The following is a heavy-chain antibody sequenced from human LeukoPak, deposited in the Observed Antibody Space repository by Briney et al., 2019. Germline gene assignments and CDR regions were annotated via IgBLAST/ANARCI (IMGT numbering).Heavy chain of an antibody. D-gene: IGHD6-19*01. CDR2: IYYSGST. CDR1: GGSISSSSYY. Sequence: TSETLSLTCTVSGGSISSSSYYWGWIRQPPGKGLEWIGSIYYSGSTYYNPSLKSRFTISVDTSKNQFSLKLSSVTAADTAVYYCARLGRGVAVAGFDYWGQGTLVTVSS. CDR3: ARLGRGVAVAGFDY. J-gene: IGHJ4*02. V-gene: IGHV4-39*01.